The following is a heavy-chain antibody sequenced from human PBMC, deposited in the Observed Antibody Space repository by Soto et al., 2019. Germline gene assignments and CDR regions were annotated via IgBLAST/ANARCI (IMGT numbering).Heavy chain of an antibody. D-gene: IGHD1-1*01. Sequence: EEQLVESGGGLVQPGGSLRLSCAASGFAVTSNYMTWVRRIPGKGLECVSIMYYGGTTYYSDSVKGRFTISRDSSKNTLELQKNSLRVDDTAVYYCARYSYLERQGLAFNMWGQGTPVIVS. J-gene: IGHJ3*02. CDR1: GFAVTSNY. CDR2: MYYGGTT. CDR3: ARYSYLERQGLAFNM. V-gene: IGHV3-66*01.